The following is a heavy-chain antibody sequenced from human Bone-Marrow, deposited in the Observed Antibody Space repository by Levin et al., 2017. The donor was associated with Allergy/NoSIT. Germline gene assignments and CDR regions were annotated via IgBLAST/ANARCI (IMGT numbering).Heavy chain of an antibody. V-gene: IGHV3-48*03. CDR1: GFTFSQYE. D-gene: IGHD3-3*01. CDR2: ISGSGNTR. Sequence: PGGSLRLSCAASGFTFSQYEMSWVRQAPGKGLECVSYISGSGNTRYYAESVKGRFSISRDNADNILYLQMNSLRADDTAVYYCARGRDFTTFGVVTGPCHFWGQGVRVTVSS. J-gene: IGHJ4*02. CDR3: ARGRDFTTFGVVTGPCHF.